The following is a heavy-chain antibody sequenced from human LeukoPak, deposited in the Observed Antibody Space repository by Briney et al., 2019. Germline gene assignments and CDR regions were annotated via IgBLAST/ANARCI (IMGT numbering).Heavy chain of an antibody. Sequence: GGSLRLSCAASGFTFSSYSMNWVRQAPGKGLEWLSYISTSSTTIYYADSVKGRFTISRDNAKNSLYLQMNSLRAEDTAVYYCARETGLHYFDYWGQGTLVTVSS. CDR1: GFTFSSYS. V-gene: IGHV3-48*01. CDR3: ARETGLHYFDY. J-gene: IGHJ4*02. CDR2: ISTSSTTI. D-gene: IGHD2-15*01.